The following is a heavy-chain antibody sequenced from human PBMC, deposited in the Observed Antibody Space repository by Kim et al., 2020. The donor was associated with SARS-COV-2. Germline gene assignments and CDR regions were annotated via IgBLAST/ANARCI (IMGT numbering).Heavy chain of an antibody. Sequence: GGSLRLSCEASAFSFNIYAMTWVRQAPGKGLEWVSTIGVGGLRTSYADSVKGRFTISRDDFKNTVYLQMNSLRAEDTALYFCAKAHFGNDNGEVFDYWGQGTLVTVSA. J-gene: IGHJ4*02. CDR2: IGVGGLRT. D-gene: IGHD4-17*01. CDR3: AKAHFGNDNGEVFDY. V-gene: IGHV3-23*01. CDR1: AFSFNIYA.